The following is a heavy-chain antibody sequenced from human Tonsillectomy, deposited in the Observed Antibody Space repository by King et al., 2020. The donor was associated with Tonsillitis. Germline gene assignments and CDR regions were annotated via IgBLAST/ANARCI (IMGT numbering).Heavy chain of an antibody. J-gene: IGHJ3*02. V-gene: IGHV6-1*01. CDR3: ARESDLLRFWTRGCWYAFDI. Sequence: VQLQQSGPGLVKPSQTLSLTCAISGDSVSSNSAAWNWIRQSPSRGLEWLGRTYYRSKWYNDYAVSVKSRITINPDTSKNQFSLQLNSVTPEDTAVYYCARESDLLRFWTRGCWYAFDIWGQGTMVTVSS. CDR2: TYYRSKWYN. D-gene: IGHD3-3*01. CDR1: GDSVSSNSAA.